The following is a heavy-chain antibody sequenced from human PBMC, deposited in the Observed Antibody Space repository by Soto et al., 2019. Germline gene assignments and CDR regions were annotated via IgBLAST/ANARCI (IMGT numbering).Heavy chain of an antibody. CDR1: GFTFSSYW. D-gene: IGHD2-15*01. V-gene: IGHV3-7*01. J-gene: IGHJ3*02. CDR3: ARDLSLSKCSGGSCYDADAFDI. Sequence: GGSLRLSCAASGFTFSSYWMSWVRQAPGKGLEWVANIKQDGSEKYYVDSVKGRFTISRDNAKNSLYLQMNSLRAEDTAVYYCARDLSLSKCSGGSCYDADAFDIWGQGTMVTVSS. CDR2: IKQDGSEK.